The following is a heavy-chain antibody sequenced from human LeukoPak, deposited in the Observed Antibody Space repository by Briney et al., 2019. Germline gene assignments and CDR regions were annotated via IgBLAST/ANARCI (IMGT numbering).Heavy chain of an antibody. CDR2: IRSKAYGGTT. CDR1: GFTFGAYA. V-gene: IGHV3-49*03. D-gene: IGHD3-16*01. CDR3: TREQGGQWGKFDY. J-gene: IGHJ4*02. Sequence: GGSLRLSCTASGFTFGAYAMSWFRQAPGKGLEWVGFIRSKAYGGTTEYAASVKGRFTISRDDSKSIAYLQMNSLKTEDTAVYYCTREQGGQWGKFDYWGQGTLVTVSS.